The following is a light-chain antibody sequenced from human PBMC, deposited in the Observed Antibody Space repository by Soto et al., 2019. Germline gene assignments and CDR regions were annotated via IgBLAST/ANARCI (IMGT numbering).Light chain of an antibody. CDR2: EVS. Sequence: QSVLTQPASVSGSPGQSITISCTGTSSDVGGYDYVSWYQLHPGKAPKLMIFEVSNRPSGVSYRFSGSKSGNTASLTISGLQAEDEADYFCSSYTSTNTPVVFGGGTKVTVL. CDR1: SSDVGGYDY. J-gene: IGLJ2*01. CDR3: SSYTSTNTPVV. V-gene: IGLV2-14*01.